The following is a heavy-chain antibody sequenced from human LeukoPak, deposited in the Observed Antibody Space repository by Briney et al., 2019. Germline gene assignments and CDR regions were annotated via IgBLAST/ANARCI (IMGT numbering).Heavy chain of an antibody. D-gene: IGHD5-18*01. J-gene: IGHJ5*02. CDR2: IYYSGST. Sequence: SQTLSLTRTVSGGSISSGDYYWSWIRQPPGKGLEWIGYIYYSGSTYYNPSLKSRVTISVDTSKNQFSLKLSSVTAADTAVYYCARDPSYGWFDPWGQGTLVTVSS. CDR1: GGSISSGDYY. V-gene: IGHV4-30-4*01. CDR3: ARDPSYGWFDP.